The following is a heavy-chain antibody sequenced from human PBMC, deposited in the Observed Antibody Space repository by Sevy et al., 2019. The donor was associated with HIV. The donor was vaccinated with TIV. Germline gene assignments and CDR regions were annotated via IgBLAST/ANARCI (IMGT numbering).Heavy chain of an antibody. V-gene: IGHV3-74*01. J-gene: IGHJ6*02. CDR1: GFTFSSYW. Sequence: GGSLRLSCAASGFTFSSYWMHWVRQAPGKGLVWVSRINSDGSSTSYEDSVKGRFTISRDNAKNTLYLQMNSLRAEDTAVYYCASDHSSGWYGLDDYYYYGMDVWGQGTTVTVSS. CDR2: INSDGSST. CDR3: ASDHSSGWYGLDDYYYYGMDV. D-gene: IGHD6-19*01.